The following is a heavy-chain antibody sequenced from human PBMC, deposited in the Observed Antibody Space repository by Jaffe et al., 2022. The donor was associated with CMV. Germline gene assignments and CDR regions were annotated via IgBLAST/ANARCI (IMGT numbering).Heavy chain of an antibody. CDR3: ARDGTCSGGSCYRYYFDY. V-gene: IGHV3-21*01. Sequence: EVQLVESGGGLVKPGGSLRLSCAASGFTFSSYSMNWVRQAPGKGLEWVSSISSSSSYIYYADSVKGRFTISRDNAKNSLYLQMNSLRAEDTAVYYCARDGTCSGGSCYRYYFDYWGQGTLVTVSS. D-gene: IGHD2-15*01. J-gene: IGHJ4*02. CDR1: GFTFSSYS. CDR2: ISSSSSYI.